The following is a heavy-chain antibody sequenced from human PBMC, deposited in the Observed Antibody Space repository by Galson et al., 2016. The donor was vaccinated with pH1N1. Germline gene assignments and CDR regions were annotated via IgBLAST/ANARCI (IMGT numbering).Heavy chain of an antibody. Sequence: SLRLSCAASGFTFSSYSMNWVRQAPGKGLEWVSYISSGSSTIYYTDSVKGRFTIPRDNAKNSLYLQMNSLSAEDTAVYYCARDQGGHGSGIFPAYYYYMDGCGKWTTVTVSS. CDR3: ARDQGGHGSGIFPAYYYYMDG. CDR2: ISSGSSTI. V-gene: IGHV3-48*04. D-gene: IGHD3-10*01. J-gene: IGHJ6*03. CDR1: GFTFSSYS.